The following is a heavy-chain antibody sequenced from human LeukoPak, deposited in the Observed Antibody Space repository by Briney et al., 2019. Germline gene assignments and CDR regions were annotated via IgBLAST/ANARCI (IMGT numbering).Heavy chain of an antibody. CDR2: IYYSGST. Sequence: SETLSLTCTVSGGSISSYYWSWIRRPPGKGLEWIGYIYYSGSTNYNPSLKSRVTISVDTSKNQFSLKLSSVTAADTAVYYCASGNLAYCGGDCYYGMDVWGQGTTVTVSS. CDR1: GGSISSYY. CDR3: ASGNLAYCGGDCYYGMDV. J-gene: IGHJ6*02. D-gene: IGHD2-21*01. V-gene: IGHV4-59*01.